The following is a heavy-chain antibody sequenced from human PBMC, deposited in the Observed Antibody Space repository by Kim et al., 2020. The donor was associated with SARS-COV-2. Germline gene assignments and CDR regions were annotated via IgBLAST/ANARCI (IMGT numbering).Heavy chain of an antibody. CDR1: GITVSNEA. V-gene: IGHV3-23*01. D-gene: IGHD3-22*01. J-gene: IGHJ4*02. CDR2: VTDTGRST. Sequence: GGSLRLSCAASGITVSNEAMAWVRQAPGKGLEWVSTVTDTGRSTYHADSVRGRFATSKDSSNNTLYLQMNSLRAEDTAVYYCAKHLPNSMTFAYWGQGALVTVSS. CDR3: AKHLPNSMTFAY.